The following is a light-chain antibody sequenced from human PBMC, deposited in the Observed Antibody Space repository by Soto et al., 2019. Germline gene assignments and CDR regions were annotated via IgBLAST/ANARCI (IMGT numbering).Light chain of an antibody. CDR2: AAS. Sequence: GDIVTITCRASQSISSYLNWYQQKPGKAPKLLIYAASSLQSGIPSRFSGSGSGTDFTLTISSLQPEDFATYYCQQANSFPLTFGGGTKVDIK. J-gene: IGKJ4*01. V-gene: IGKV1-12*01. CDR1: QSISSY. CDR3: QQANSFPLT.